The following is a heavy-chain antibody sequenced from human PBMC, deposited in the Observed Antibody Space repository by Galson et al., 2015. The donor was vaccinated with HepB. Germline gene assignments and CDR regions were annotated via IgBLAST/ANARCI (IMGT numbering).Heavy chain of an antibody. V-gene: IGHV6-1*01. CDR2: TYYRSKWYN. CDR1: GDSVSSNSAA. CDR3: ARDTGPGIVVAQLRNWFDP. Sequence: CAISGDSVSSNSAAWNWIRQSPSRGLGWLGRTYYRSKWYNDYAVSVKSRITINPDTSKNQFSLQLNSVTPEDTAVYYCARDTGPGIVVAQLRNWFDPWGQGTLVTVSS. J-gene: IGHJ5*02. D-gene: IGHD6-19*01.